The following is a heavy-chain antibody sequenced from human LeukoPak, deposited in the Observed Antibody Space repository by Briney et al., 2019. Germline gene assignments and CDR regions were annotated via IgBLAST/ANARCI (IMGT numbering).Heavy chain of an antibody. CDR2: IFSGGAT. Sequence: GGSLRLSCAASGFTVSTNYMSWVRQAPGKGLEWVSIIFSGGATYYADSVKGRFTISRENSRNTLYLQTTNLRVEDTAVYYCAREVGDTALNYFGIDVWGQGTTVIVS. V-gene: IGHV3-53*01. CDR3: AREVGDTALNYFGIDV. CDR1: GFTVSTNY. J-gene: IGHJ6*02. D-gene: IGHD5-18*01.